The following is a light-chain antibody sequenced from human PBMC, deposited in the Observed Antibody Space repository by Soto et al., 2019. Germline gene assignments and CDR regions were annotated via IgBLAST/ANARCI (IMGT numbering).Light chain of an antibody. CDR3: QQSNKWPYP. Sequence: EIVMTQSPATLSVSPGERATLSCRASQSVSSNLAWYQQKPGQAPRLLIYGASTRATGIPARFSGSGSGTKFTLTISSVQSEDFAVYYCQQSNKWPYPFGQGTKLEIK. J-gene: IGKJ2*01. CDR1: QSVSSN. V-gene: IGKV3-15*01. CDR2: GAS.